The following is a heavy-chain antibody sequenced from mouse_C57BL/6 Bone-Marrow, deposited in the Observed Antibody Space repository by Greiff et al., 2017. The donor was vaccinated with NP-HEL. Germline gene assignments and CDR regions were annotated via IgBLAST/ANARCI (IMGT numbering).Heavy chain of an antibody. J-gene: IGHJ4*01. Sequence: EVKLLESGPGLVKPSQSLSLTCSVTGYSITSGYYWNWIRQFPGNKLEWMGYISYDGSNNYNPSLKNRIPITRDTSKNQFFLKLNSVTTEDTATYYCARDGTTVVAHYYAMDYWGQGTSVTVSS. CDR1: GYSITSGYY. CDR3: ARDGTTVVAHYYAMDY. V-gene: IGHV3-6*01. D-gene: IGHD1-1*01. CDR2: ISYDGSN.